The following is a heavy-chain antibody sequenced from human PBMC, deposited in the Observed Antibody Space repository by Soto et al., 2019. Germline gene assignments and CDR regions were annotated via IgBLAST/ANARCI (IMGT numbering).Heavy chain of an antibody. CDR1: GFTFSSYR. D-gene: IGHD3-9*01. Sequence: GGSLRLSCASSGFTFSSYRMNWVRQAPGKGLEWVSSSSSSSSYIYYADSVKGRFTISRDNSKNTLYLQMNSLRAEDTAVYYCAKDPEYDILTGLGPMDYWGQGTLVTVSS. J-gene: IGHJ4*02. CDR2: SSSSSSYI. V-gene: IGHV3-21*01. CDR3: AKDPEYDILTGLGPMDY.